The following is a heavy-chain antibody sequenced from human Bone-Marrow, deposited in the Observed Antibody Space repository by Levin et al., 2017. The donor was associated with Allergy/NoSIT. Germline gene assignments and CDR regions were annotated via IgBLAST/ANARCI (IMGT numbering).Heavy chain of an antibody. CDR3: ARGLEYSGLL. CDR2: ISSSSATI. D-gene: IGHD5-12*01. J-gene: IGHJ4*02. Sequence: PGGSLRLSCAASGFTFRSHSMNWVRQAPGRGLEWISYISSSSATIHYADSVKGRFTISRDNARNSLYLQMNSLRTEETAGYYCARGLEYSGLLWGQGTVVGVSS. V-gene: IGHV3-48*04. CDR1: GFTFRSHS.